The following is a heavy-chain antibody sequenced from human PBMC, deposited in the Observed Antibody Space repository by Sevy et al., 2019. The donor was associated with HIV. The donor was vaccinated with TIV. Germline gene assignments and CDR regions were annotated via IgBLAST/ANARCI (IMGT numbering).Heavy chain of an antibody. CDR2: MNQDGTER. Sequence: GGSLRLSCAASGFSFSTYWMTWVRRAPGKGLEWVATMNQDGTERDYVDSVKGRFTISRDNTKTSLFLQMNSLSAEDTGVYYCVREGLGGFSYSLDYWGQGTLVTV. J-gene: IGHJ4*02. D-gene: IGHD3-16*01. CDR1: GFSFSTYW. V-gene: IGHV3-7*01. CDR3: VREGLGGFSYSLDY.